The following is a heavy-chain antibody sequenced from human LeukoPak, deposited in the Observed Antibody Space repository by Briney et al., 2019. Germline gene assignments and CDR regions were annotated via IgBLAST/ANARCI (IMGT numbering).Heavy chain of an antibody. J-gene: IGHJ1*01. CDR1: GFTFDNYG. V-gene: IGHV3-30*02. CDR3: AKTGSDSSGWYGPEYFQH. D-gene: IGHD6-19*01. CDR2: IRSDGGIK. Sequence: GGSLRLSCAASGFTFDNYGMHWVRQAPGKGLEWVAFIRSDGGIKYYADSVKGRFTISRDNSKNTLYLQMNSLRAEDTAVYYCAKTGSDSSGWYGPEYFQHWGQGTLVTVSS.